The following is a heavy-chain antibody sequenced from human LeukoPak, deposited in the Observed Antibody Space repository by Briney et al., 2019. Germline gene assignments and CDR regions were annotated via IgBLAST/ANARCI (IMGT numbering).Heavy chain of an antibody. CDR2: ISGSGGST. J-gene: IGHJ4*02. Sequence: GGSLRLSCVASGFTFSSYAMSWVRQALGKGLEWVSVISGSGGSTHYADSVKGRFTISRDNSKNTLYLQMNSLRAEDTAVYYCAKDLHGDYVRWGDYWGQGTLVTVSS. V-gene: IGHV3-23*01. D-gene: IGHD4-17*01. CDR1: GFTFSSYA. CDR3: AKDLHGDYVRWGDY.